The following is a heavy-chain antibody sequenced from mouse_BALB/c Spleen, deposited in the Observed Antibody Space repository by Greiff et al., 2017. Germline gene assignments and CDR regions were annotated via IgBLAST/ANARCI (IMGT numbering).Heavy chain of an antibody. CDR3: ARGYYYGSSYYFDY. CDR2: INPDSSTI. V-gene: IGHV4-1*02. J-gene: IGHJ2*01. Sequence: EVQRVESGGGLVQPGGSLKLSCAASGFDFSRYWMSWVRQAPGKGLEWIGEINPDSSTINYTPSLKDKFIISRDNAKNTLYLQMSKVRSEDTALYYCARGYYYGSSYYFDYWGQGTTLTVSS. D-gene: IGHD1-1*01. CDR1: GFDFSRYW.